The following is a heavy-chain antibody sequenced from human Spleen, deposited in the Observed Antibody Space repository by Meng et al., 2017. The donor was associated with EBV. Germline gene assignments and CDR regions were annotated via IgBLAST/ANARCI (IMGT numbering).Heavy chain of an antibody. Sequence: EPLQQAGPCLVKAAEAIRIAVAMPGDGVASNSAAWNWIRESLSSGLVCLCRTCYRSRWYNYDEVSVGCRITINLDTCKYQFPLQLQSVTPEDTAVYYCTRTPDSTPDWFDPWGQGTLVTVSS. J-gene: IGHJ5*02. CDR2: TCYRSRWYN. CDR3: TRTPDSTPDWFDP. CDR1: GDGVASNSAA. D-gene: IGHD5-18*01. V-gene: IGHV6-1*01.